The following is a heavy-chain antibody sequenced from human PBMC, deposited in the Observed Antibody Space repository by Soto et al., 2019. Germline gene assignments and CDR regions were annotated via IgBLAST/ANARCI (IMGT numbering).Heavy chain of an antibody. D-gene: IGHD5-18*01. CDR2: ISAYNGNT. V-gene: IGHV1-18*04. CDR1: GYTFTTYG. Sequence: QVHLVQSGAEVKKPGASVRVSCKASGYTFTTYGISWVRQAPGQGLEWMGWISAYNGNTNYAQKFQGRVTMTTDTSTSTAYMELRSLRSDATAVYYCPRSSYGSYPRQVMGVWGQGNTVTVSS. CDR3: PRSSYGSYPRQVMGV. J-gene: IGHJ6*02.